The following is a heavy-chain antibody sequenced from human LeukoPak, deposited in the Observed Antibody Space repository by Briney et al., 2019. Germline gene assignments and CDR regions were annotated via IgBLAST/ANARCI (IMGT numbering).Heavy chain of an antibody. Sequence: PGGSLRLSCAASGFTVITNDMTWVRQAPGKGLEWVSVLYSDGNTKYADSVQGRFTISRDNSKNTLYLEMNSRRPDDTAVYYCARGVEPLAANTLAYWGQGTLVTVSS. D-gene: IGHD1-14*01. CDR1: GFTVITND. CDR2: LYSDGNT. V-gene: IGHV3-53*01. J-gene: IGHJ4*02. CDR3: ARGVEPLAANTLAY.